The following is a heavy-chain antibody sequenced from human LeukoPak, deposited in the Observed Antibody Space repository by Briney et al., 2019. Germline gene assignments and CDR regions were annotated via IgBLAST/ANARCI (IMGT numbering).Heavy chain of an antibody. J-gene: IGHJ3*02. Sequence: SETLSLTCTVSGGSISSSSYYWGWIRQPPGKGLEWIGSIYYSGSTYYNPSLKSRVTISVDTSKNQFSLKLSSVTAADTAVYSCAGDPKVFDIWGKGKMVTVSS. CDR2: IYYSGST. CDR1: GGSISSSSYY. V-gene: IGHV4-39*07. CDR3: AGDPKVFDI.